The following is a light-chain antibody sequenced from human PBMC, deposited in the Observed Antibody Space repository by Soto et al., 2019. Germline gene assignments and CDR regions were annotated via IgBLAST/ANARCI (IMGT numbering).Light chain of an antibody. J-gene: IGKJ4*01. CDR2: AAS. CDR1: QAIANY. V-gene: IGKV1-16*01. CDR3: QHYNSFPLT. Sequence: DIQMTQSPSSLSASVGDRVTITCRASQAIANYLAWFPQKPGKAPRSLIYAASSLRGGVSSRFNGSESGTDFTLTITSLQPEDSATYYCQHYNSFPLTFGGGTKVEIK.